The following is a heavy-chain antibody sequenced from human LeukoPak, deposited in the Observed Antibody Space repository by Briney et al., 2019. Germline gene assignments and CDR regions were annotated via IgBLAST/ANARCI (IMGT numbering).Heavy chain of an antibody. CDR3: AREGKYYDSSGCIDY. CDR1: GFTFSSYS. D-gene: IGHD3-22*01. Sequence: GSLRLSCAASGFTFSSYSMNWVRQAPGKGLEWVSSISSSSSYIYYADSVKGRFTISRDNAKNSLYLQMNSLRAEDTAVYYCAREGKYYDSSGCIDYWGQGTLVTVSS. CDR2: ISSSSSYI. J-gene: IGHJ4*02. V-gene: IGHV3-21*01.